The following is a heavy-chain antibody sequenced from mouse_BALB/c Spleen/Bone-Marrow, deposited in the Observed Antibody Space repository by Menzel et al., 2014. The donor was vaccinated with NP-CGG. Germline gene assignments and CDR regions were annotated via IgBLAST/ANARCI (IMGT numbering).Heavy chain of an antibody. CDR2: FYPGSGST. V-gene: IGHV1S22*01. Sequence: LQQSGSELVRPGASVKLSCKASGYTFTSYWMHWVKPRPGQGLEWIGNFYPGSGSTNYDEKFKRKATLTVDTSSSTAYMQLSSLTSGDSAVYYCTRYRYEADYFDYWGQGTPLTVSS. J-gene: IGHJ2*01. CDR3: TRYRYEADYFDY. D-gene: IGHD2-14*01. CDR1: GYTFTSYW.